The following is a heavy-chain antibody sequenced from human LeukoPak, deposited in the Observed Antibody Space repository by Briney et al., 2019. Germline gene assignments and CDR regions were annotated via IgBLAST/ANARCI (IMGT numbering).Heavy chain of an antibody. V-gene: IGHV3-7*01. D-gene: IGHD2-15*01. CDR3: ARDATRGGDFDS. J-gene: IGHJ4*02. Sequence: GGSLRLSCAASGFTFRSYWMGWVRQTPGKGLEWLANINEDGSTTYYVDSVKGRFTISRNNADNSLYLQTNSLRAEDTAVYYCARDATRGGDFDSWGQGTLVTVSS. CDR1: GFTFRSYW. CDR2: INEDGSTT.